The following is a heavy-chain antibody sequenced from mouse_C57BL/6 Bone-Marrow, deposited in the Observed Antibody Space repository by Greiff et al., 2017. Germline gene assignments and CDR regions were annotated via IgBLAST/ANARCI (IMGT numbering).Heavy chain of an antibody. J-gene: IGHJ3*01. V-gene: IGHV1-64*01. Sequence: QVQLKQPGAELVKPGASVKLSCKASGYTFTSYWMHWVKQRPGQGLEWIGMIHPNSGSTNYNEKFKSKATLTVDKSSSTAYMQLSSLTSEDSAVYYCARKDYSNWCAYWGQGTLVTVSA. D-gene: IGHD2-5*01. CDR3: ARKDYSNWCAY. CDR1: GYTFTSYW. CDR2: IHPNSGST.